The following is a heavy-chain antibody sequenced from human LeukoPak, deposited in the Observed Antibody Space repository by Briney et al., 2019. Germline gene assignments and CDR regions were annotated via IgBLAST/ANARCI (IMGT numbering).Heavy chain of an antibody. V-gene: IGHV4-61*01. D-gene: IGHD1-26*01. J-gene: IGHJ3*02. CDR3: AGDQGGSAHRHAFDI. CDR1: GGSVDSSNYY. CDR2: MYHTGGS. Sequence: SETLSLTCTVSGGSVDSSNYYWSWIRQPPGKGLEWIGYMYHTGGSNYSPSLKSRLTISVDTSKNQFSLKLSSMTAADTAVYYCAGDQGGSAHRHAFDIWGQGTLVTVSS.